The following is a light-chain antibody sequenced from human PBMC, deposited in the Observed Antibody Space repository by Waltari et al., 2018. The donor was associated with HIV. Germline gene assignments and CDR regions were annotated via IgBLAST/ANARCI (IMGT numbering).Light chain of an antibody. J-gene: IGLJ2*01. CDR2: EVN. Sequence: QSDLTQPASVSGSPGQSITISCTGTRSDVGSYSLVSWYQQHPGKAPKLMIYEVNKRPSGVSNRFSGSKSGNTASLTISGLQADDEADYYCCSYVGSSAVVIGGGTKVTVL. CDR1: RSDVGSYSL. CDR3: CSYVGSSAVV. V-gene: IGLV2-23*02.